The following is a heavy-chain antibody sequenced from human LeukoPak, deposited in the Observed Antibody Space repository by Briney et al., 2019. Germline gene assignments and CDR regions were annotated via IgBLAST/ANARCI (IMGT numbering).Heavy chain of an antibody. CDR1: GFTFSSYW. V-gene: IGHV3-7*05. CDR2: IKEDGSEK. J-gene: IGHJ3*02. D-gene: IGHD6-19*01. CDR3: ARTGYSSGWLPI. Sequence: PGGSLRLSCAASGFTFSSYWMTWVRQAPGKGLEGVANIKEDGSEKHYVDSVKGRFTISRDNARKSLYLQMNSLRAEDTAVYYCARTGYSSGWLPIWGQGTMVTVSS.